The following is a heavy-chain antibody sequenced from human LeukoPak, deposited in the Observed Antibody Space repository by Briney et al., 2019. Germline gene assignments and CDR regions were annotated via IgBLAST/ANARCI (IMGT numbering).Heavy chain of an antibody. CDR3: GRQGEWSTIFWDY. D-gene: IGHD3-9*01. V-gene: IGHV4-59*08. Sequence: SETLSLTCTVSGGSISGYYWSWLRQPPGKGLEWIGNIYYSGSTNYSPSLKSRVTISVDTSKNQFSLKLSSVTAADTAVYYCGRQGEWSTIFWDYWGQGTLVTVSS. CDR2: IYYSGST. CDR1: GGSISGYY. J-gene: IGHJ4*02.